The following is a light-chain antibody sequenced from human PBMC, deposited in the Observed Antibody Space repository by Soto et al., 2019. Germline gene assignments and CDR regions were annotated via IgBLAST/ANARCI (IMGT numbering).Light chain of an antibody. Sequence: QSVLTQPPSVSGAPGQRVTISCTGSSSNIGAGYDVHWYQQLPGTAPKLLIYGNRIRXSXXXDRFSGSKSGTSASLAITGLQAEDEADYYCQSYDSSLSGWVFGGGTKLTVL. CDR2: GNR. V-gene: IGLV1-40*01. J-gene: IGLJ3*02. CDR1: SSNIGAGYD. CDR3: QSYDSSLSGWV.